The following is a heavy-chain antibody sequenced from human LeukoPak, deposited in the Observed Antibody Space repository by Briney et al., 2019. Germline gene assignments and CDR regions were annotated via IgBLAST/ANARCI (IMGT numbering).Heavy chain of an antibody. CDR3: ARDPTTIRYYYYGMDV. J-gene: IGHJ6*02. Sequence: SETLSLTCTVSGGSISSYYWSWIRQPAGKGLEWIGRIYTSGSTNYNPSLKSRVTMSVDTSKNQFSLKLSFVTAADAAVYYCARDPTTIRYYYYGMDVWGQGTTVTVSS. D-gene: IGHD1-26*01. CDR2: IYTSGST. CDR1: GGSISSYY. V-gene: IGHV4-4*07.